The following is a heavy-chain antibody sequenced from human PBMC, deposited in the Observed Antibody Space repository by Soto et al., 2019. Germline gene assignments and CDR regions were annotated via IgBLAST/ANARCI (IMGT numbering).Heavy chain of an antibody. CDR3: AKGGRQWLVTSDFNY. J-gene: IGHJ4*02. Sequence: GSLRLSCAASGFTFSSYSMNWVRQAPGKGLEWVSYISSSSSTIYYADSVKGRFTISRDNAKNSLYLQMNSLRAEDTAVYYCAKGGRQWLVTSDFNYWGQGALVTVSS. CDR1: GFTFSSYS. CDR2: ISSSSSTI. D-gene: IGHD6-19*01. V-gene: IGHV3-48*01.